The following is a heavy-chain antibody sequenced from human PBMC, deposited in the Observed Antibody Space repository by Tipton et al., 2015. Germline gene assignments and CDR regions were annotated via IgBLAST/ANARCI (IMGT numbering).Heavy chain of an antibody. CDR1: GFTFSRYW. D-gene: IGHD3-22*01. CDR2: IDDDGSST. V-gene: IGHV3-74*01. CDR3: ARISGYYFDY. J-gene: IGHJ4*02. Sequence: SLRLSCAASGFTFSRYWMHWVRQAPGKGLVWVSRIDDDGSSTSYADSVKGRITISRDNAKNTLYLQMNSLRAEDTAVYYCARISGYYFDYWGQRTLVTVSS.